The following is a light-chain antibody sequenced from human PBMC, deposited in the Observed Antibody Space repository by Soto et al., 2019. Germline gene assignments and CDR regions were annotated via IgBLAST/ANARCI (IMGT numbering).Light chain of an antibody. Sequence: EVVLTQSPGTLSLSAGERATLSCRASQSVSSSYLAWYQQTPGRPPRLLIYDASKRAPGIPARFSGSGSGTDFTLTVSSLEPEDFAVYYCQQSSNWQGTFGRGTKVDIK. CDR3: QQSSNWQGT. CDR1: QSVSSSY. CDR2: DAS. J-gene: IGKJ1*01. V-gene: IGKV3D-20*02.